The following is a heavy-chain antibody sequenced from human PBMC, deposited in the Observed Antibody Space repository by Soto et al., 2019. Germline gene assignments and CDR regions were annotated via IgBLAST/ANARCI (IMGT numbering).Heavy chain of an antibody. V-gene: IGHV4-31*03. J-gene: IGHJ4*02. CDR2: IYYSGST. CDR1: VGSSGGYY. D-gene: IGHD1-26*01. Sequence: TLSLTCPFSVGSSGGYYGAWIRHHPRKGLEWVGYIYYSGSTYSNPSLKSRVTISLDTSKNQSSLKLSSLTAADTAVYYCATSSRGSHNFDNWGQGTLVTVSS. CDR3: ATSSRGSHNFDN.